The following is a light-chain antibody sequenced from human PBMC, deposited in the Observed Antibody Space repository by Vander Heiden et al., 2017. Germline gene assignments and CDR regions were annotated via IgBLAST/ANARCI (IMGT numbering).Light chain of an antibody. J-gene: IGLJ2*01. Sequence: QSVLSQPPSVSAAPGQKVTISCSGSSSNTGNSYVSCYPQLTGQVPKPLIYDNNKRPSGIPDRFSGSKSGTSATLGITGLQTGNEADYYCGTWDSSLSAVVFGGGTNLTVL. CDR3: GTWDSSLSAVV. CDR2: DNN. CDR1: SSNTGNSY. V-gene: IGLV1-51*01.